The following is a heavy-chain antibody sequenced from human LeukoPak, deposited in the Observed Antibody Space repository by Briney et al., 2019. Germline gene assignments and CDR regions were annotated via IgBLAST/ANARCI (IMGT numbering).Heavy chain of an antibody. J-gene: IGHJ4*02. D-gene: IGHD3-22*01. CDR3: ARGNPGVPYYYDSSGSQYDY. CDR1: GYTFTSYD. CDR2: MNPNSGNT. Sequence: ASVKASCKASGYTFTSYDINWVRQATGQGLEWMGWMNPNSGNTGYAQKFQGRVTMTRNTSISTAYMELSSLRSEDTAVYYCARGNPGVPYYYDSSGSQYDYWGQGTLVTVSS. V-gene: IGHV1-8*01.